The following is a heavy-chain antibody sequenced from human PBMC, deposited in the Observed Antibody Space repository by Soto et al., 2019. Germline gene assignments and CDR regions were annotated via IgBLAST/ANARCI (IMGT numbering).Heavy chain of an antibody. CDR3: ARDVGLQHDTGYYDFWSGKNNWFDP. CDR1: GGSISGHY. D-gene: IGHD3-3*01. V-gene: IGHV4-59*11. Sequence: GTLSLTCTVSGGSISGHYWSWIRQPAGKGLQYIGYISYSGSTNYNPSLKSRVTISVDTSNNQFSLRLSSVTAADTAVYYCARDVGLQHDTGYYDFWSGKNNWFDPWGQGILVTVSS. J-gene: IGHJ5*02. CDR2: ISYSGST.